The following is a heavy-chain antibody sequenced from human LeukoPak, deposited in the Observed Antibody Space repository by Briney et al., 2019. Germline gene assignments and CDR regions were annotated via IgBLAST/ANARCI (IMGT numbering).Heavy chain of an antibody. J-gene: IGHJ4*02. Sequence: ASVKVSCRASGYTFTDYHLHWMRQAPGQGLEWMGRINPNSGDTKYSQTFQGRVTMTRDTSISTAYMELSRLRFDDTAVYYCASRMSGKYFDFWGQGTLVTVSS. CDR3: ASRMSGKYFDF. CDR2: INPNSGDT. D-gene: IGHD1-26*01. V-gene: IGHV1-2*06. CDR1: GYTFTDYH.